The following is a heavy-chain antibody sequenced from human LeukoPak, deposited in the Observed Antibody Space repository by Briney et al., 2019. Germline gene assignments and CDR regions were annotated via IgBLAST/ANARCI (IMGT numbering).Heavy chain of an antibody. CDR2: IIPIFGTA. CDR3: ARGFWSGYYFDY. Sequence: ASVKVSXKASGGTFRSYAISWVRQAPGQGLEWMGRIIPIFGTANYAQKFQGRVTITTDESTSTAYMELSSLRSEDTAVYYCARGFWSGYYFDYWGQGTLVTVSS. D-gene: IGHD3-3*01. J-gene: IGHJ4*02. CDR1: GGTFRSYA. V-gene: IGHV1-69*05.